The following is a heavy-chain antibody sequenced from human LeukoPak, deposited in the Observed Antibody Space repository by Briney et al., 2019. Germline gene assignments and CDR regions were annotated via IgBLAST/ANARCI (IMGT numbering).Heavy chain of an antibody. Sequence: GGSLRLSCTTSGFTFGDYVMSWVRQAPGKGLEWVGFIRSKEYGGTTEYAASVKGRFTISRDDSKSIAYLQMNSLKTEDTAVYFCTRVLVAAAGKVIDYWGQGTLVTVSS. CDR2: IRSKEYGGTT. V-gene: IGHV3-49*04. CDR3: TRVLVAAAGKVIDY. J-gene: IGHJ4*02. CDR1: GFTFGDYV. D-gene: IGHD6-13*01.